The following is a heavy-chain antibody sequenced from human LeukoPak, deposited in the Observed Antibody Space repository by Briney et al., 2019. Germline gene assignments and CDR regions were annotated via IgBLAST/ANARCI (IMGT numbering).Heavy chain of an antibody. D-gene: IGHD1-1*01. V-gene: IGHV1-8*01. CDR1: GYTFTSYD. J-gene: IGHJ4*02. CDR2: MNPNSGNT. Sequence: ASVKVSCKASGYTFTSYDINWVRRATGQGLEWMGWMNPNSGNTGYAQKFQGRVTMTRNTSISTAYMELSSLRSEDTAVYYCARTNGGLKGPGYWGQGTLVTVSS. CDR3: ARTNGGLKGPGY.